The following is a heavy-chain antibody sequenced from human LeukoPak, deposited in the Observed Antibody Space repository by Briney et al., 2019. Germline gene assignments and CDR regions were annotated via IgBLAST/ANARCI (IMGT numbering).Heavy chain of an antibody. J-gene: IGHJ4*02. D-gene: IGHD5-18*01. V-gene: IGHV3-74*01. Sequence: GGSLRLSCAASGFTFSSYWMHWVRQAPGKGLVWVSRINSDGSSTSYADSVKGRFTISRDNAKNTPYLQMNSLRAEDTAVYYCARVPGYSYGPAFDYWGQGTLVTVSS. CDR1: GFTFSSYW. CDR2: INSDGSST. CDR3: ARVPGYSYGPAFDY.